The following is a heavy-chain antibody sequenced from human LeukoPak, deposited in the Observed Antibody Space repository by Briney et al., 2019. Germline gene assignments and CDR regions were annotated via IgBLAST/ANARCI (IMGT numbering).Heavy chain of an antibody. D-gene: IGHD3-22*01. V-gene: IGHV4-4*09. CDR1: GDSISRYY. J-gene: IGHJ4*02. Sequence: PSETLSLTCTVSGDSISRYYWSWIRQPPGKGLEGIGFIYTSVTTKYNPSLKSRVTISVDTSKNQFSLKLSSVTAADTAVYYCARAYYYDSSGYLDYWGQGTLVTVSS. CDR3: ARAYYYDSSGYLDY. CDR2: IYTSVTT.